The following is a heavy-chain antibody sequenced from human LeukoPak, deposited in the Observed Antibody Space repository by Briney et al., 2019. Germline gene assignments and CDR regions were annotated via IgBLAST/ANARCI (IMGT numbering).Heavy chain of an antibody. V-gene: IGHV3-23*01. CDR1: GFTFSSDA. J-gene: IGHJ4*02. CDR3: AKVGSQGYCSSTSCYTVPYYFDY. Sequence: GGSLRLSCAASGFTFSSDAMSWVRQAPGKGLEWVSAISGSGGSTYYADSVKGRFTISRDNSKNTLYLQMNSLRAEDTAVYYCAKVGSQGYCSSTSCYTVPYYFDYWGQGTLVTVSS. D-gene: IGHD2-2*02. CDR2: ISGSGGST.